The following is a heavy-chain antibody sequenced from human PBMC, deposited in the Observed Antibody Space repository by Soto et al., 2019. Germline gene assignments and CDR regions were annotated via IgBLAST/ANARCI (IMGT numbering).Heavy chain of an antibody. CDR3: ARAREYYDSEFDP. D-gene: IGHD3-22*01. V-gene: IGHV4-31*03. J-gene: IGHJ5*02. CDR1: GDSISNGRYY. Sequence: SETLSLTCTVSGDSISNGRYYWSWIRQHPGKGLEWIGYISYNGRPFYNPSLESRLTLSLDTSENQFSLKLSSVSAADTAIYYCARAREYYDSEFDPWGQGTLVTVSS. CDR2: ISYNGRP.